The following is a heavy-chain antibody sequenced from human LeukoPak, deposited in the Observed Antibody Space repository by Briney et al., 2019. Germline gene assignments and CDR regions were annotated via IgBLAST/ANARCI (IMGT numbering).Heavy chain of an antibody. CDR3: ARRTTYSNSCFDY. V-gene: IGHV4-4*02. J-gene: IGHJ4*02. D-gene: IGHD6-13*01. CDR1: GDSITSHSW. CDR2: VHHGGAS. Sequence: SETLSLTCAVSGDSITSHSWWSWVRQPPGKGLEWIGEVHHGGASNYDPSLKSRVTISVDTSKNQFSLKLSSVTAADTAVYYCARRTTYSNSCFDYWGQGTLVTVSS.